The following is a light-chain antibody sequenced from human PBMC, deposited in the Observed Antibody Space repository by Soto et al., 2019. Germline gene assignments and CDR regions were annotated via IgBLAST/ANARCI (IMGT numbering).Light chain of an antibody. J-gene: IGKJ1*01. CDR1: QGIGDT. Sequence: EVVMTQSPATLSVSPGEGVTLSCRASQGIGDTLAWYQHKPGQTPRLLIYDTSTRATGVPARFRGSRSGTDFTLTITRLEPEDFAVYYCQRFGTSPPWTFGQGTKVDIK. V-gene: IGKV3-15*01. CDR3: QRFGTSPPWT. CDR2: DTS.